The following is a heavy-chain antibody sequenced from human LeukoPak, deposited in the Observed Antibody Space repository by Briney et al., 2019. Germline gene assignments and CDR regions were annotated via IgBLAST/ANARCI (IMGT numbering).Heavy chain of an antibody. J-gene: IGHJ4*02. CDR2: INSDGSST. CDR1: GFTFSSYW. D-gene: IGHD5-18*01. Sequence: GGSLRLSCAASGFTFSSYWMHWVRHAPGKGLVWVSRINSDGSSTSYADSVKGRFTISRDNAKNTLYLQMNSLRAEDTAVYYCARGGRYSYDDFDYWGQGTLVTVSS. CDR3: ARGGRYSYDDFDY. V-gene: IGHV3-74*01.